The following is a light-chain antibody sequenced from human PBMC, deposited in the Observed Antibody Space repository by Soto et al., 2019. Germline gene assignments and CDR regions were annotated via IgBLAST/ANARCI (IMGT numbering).Light chain of an antibody. J-gene: IGKJ1*01. CDR2: WAS. CDR1: QNNKNY. CDR3: KDYYSSWK. Sequence: DIVMTQSPDSLAVSLGESATINCKSSQNNKNYLAWYQQKTGQPPKLLIDWASTRASGIPDRFSGSGSGKDFTLTISSLQAEDVGIYYCKDYYSSWKFGQGTKVDIK. V-gene: IGKV4-1*01.